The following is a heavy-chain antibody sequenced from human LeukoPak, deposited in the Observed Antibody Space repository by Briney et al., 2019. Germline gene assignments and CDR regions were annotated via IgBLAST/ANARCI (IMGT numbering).Heavy chain of an antibody. J-gene: IGHJ4*02. Sequence: ASVTVSCKASGYTFTSYYMHWVRQAPGQGREWMGMINPSTGRTSYAPNFQGRVTMTRDTSISTAYMELSRLRSDDTAVYYCARDYVDTAMDQDSTFDYWGQGTLVTVSS. V-gene: IGHV1-46*01. CDR1: GYTFTSYY. CDR3: ARDYVDTAMDQDSTFDY. CDR2: INPSTGRT. D-gene: IGHD5-18*01.